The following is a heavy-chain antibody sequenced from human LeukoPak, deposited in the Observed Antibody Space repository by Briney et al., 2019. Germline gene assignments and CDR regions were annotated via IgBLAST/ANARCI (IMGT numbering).Heavy chain of an antibody. J-gene: IGHJ6*02. V-gene: IGHV3-66*01. D-gene: IGHD4-17*01. CDR1: GFTVSSNY. CDR2: IYSGGST. CDR3: ASTTVTGYYYGMDV. Sequence: GGSLRLSCAASGFTVSSNYMSRVRQAPGKGLEWVSVIYSGGSTYYADSVKGRFTISRDNSKNTLYLQMNSLRAEDTAVYYCASTTVTGYYYGMDVWGQGTTVTVSS.